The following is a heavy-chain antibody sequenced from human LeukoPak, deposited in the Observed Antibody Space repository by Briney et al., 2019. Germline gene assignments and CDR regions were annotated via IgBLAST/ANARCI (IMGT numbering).Heavy chain of an antibody. D-gene: IGHD2-2*01. CDR3: ARDRGYCSSTSCSPELDY. J-gene: IGHJ4*02. V-gene: IGHV1-8*02. CDR1: GGTFSSYA. Sequence: ASVKVSCKASGGTFSSYAISWVRQATGQGLEWMGWMNPNSGNTGYAQKFQGRVTMTRNTSISTAYMELRSLRSDDTAVYYCARDRGYCSSTSCSPELDYWGQGTLVTVSS. CDR2: MNPNSGNT.